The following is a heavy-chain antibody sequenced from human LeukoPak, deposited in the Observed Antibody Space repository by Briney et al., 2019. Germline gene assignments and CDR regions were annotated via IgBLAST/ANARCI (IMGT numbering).Heavy chain of an antibody. Sequence: GGSLRLSCAASGFTFSSYSMNGVRQAPGKGLEWVSSISSGSSYIYYADSLKGRFTISRDNAKNSLYLQMNSLRADDTAVYYCARDSGRYGYYMDVWGKGTTVTVSS. CDR1: GFTFSSYS. CDR3: ARDSGRYGYYMDV. V-gene: IGHV3-21*01. J-gene: IGHJ6*04. CDR2: ISSGSSYI. D-gene: IGHD1-26*01.